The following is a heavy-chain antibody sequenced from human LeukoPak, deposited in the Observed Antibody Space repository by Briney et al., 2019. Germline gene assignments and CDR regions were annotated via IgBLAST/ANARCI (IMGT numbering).Heavy chain of an antibody. CDR3: ARDWWYQLLYFQH. D-gene: IGHD2-2*01. V-gene: IGHV1-2*02. J-gene: IGHJ1*01. Sequence: GASVKVSCKASGYTFTGYYMHWVRQAPGQGLEWMGWINPNSGGTNYAQKFQGRVTMTRDTSISTAYMELRSLRSDDTAVYYCARDWWYQLLYFQHWGQGTLVTVSS. CDR2: INPNSGGT. CDR1: GYTFTGYY.